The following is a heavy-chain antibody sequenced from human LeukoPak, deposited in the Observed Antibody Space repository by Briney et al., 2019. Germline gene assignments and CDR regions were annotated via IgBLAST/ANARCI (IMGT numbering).Heavy chain of an antibody. CDR1: GGSISSYY. V-gene: IGHV4-59*08. CDR2: IYYSGST. D-gene: IGHD6-6*01. CDR3: ARHASSSPYFFDY. J-gene: IGHJ4*02. Sequence: SETLSLTCTVSGGSISSYYWSWIRQPPGRGLEWIGYIYYSGSTKYNPSLKSRVTISVDTSTNQFSLKLNSVTAAEVAVYYCARHASSSPYFFDYWGQGTLVIVSS.